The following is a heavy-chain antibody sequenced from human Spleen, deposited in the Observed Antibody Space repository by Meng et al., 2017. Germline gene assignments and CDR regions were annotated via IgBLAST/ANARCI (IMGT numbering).Heavy chain of an antibody. CDR3: ARFSGSGWYV. D-gene: IGHD6-19*01. CDR2: INHSGST. CDR1: GGSFSDYY. Sequence: QVQLQQGGAGLLKPSETLSLTCVVSGGSFSDYYWSWIRQPPGKGLEWIGEINHSGSTNYNPSLKSRVTISVDTSKNQFSLKLSSVTAADTAVYYCARFSGSGWYVWGQGTLVTVSS. V-gene: IGHV4-34*01. J-gene: IGHJ4*02.